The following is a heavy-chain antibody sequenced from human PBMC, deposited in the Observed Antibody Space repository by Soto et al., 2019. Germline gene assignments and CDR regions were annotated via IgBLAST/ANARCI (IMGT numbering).Heavy chain of an antibody. D-gene: IGHD4-17*01. CDR3: VRQGIDYLHGLVDV. J-gene: IGHJ6*02. CDR2: VYYTGDT. CDR1: SGPDRSHN. Sequence: QVQLQQSGPRLVKPSEPLSLTCTVSSGPDRSHNWGWIRQPPGRGLEWIGYVYYTGDTAYNPSLRGRVTISADTSTNDIALTLNSVTAADTAGDYCVRQGIDYLHGLVDVWGQGTTVSVSS. V-gene: IGHV4-59*08.